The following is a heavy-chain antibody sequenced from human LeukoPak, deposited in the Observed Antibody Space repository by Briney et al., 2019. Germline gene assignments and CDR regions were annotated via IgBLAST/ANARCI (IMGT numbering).Heavy chain of an antibody. Sequence: SGPTLVNPTQTLTLTCTFSGFSFSTSGVGVGWIRQPPGKALEWLAVIYWDEDKRYRPSLKGRLTITKDTSKNQVVLTMTNMDPVDTATYYCARSPYYDILTGSRWTFDYWGRGILVTVSS. J-gene: IGHJ4*02. V-gene: IGHV2-5*02. CDR3: ARSPYYDILTGSRWTFDY. CDR2: IYWDEDK. CDR1: GFSFSTSGVG. D-gene: IGHD3-9*01.